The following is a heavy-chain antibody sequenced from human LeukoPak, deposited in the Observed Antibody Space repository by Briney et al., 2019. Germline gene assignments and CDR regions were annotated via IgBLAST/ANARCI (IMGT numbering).Heavy chain of an antibody. CDR3: ARALKSPRHGGRLDP. CDR2: IYYSGST. CDR1: GGSISSSNW. V-gene: IGHV4-30-4*01. Sequence: QSSETLSLTCAVSGGSISSSNWWSWVRQPPGKGLEWIGYIYYSGSTYYNPSLKSRVTISVDTSKNQFSLKLSSVTAADTAVYYCARALKSPRHGGRLDPWGQGTLVTVSS. J-gene: IGHJ5*02. D-gene: IGHD1-26*01.